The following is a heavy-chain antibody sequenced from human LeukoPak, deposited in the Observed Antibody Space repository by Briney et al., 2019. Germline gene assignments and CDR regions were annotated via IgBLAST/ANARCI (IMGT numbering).Heavy chain of an antibody. Sequence: HSGGSLRLSCAASGFTFSSYEMNWVRQAPGKGLEWVSYISSSGSTIYYADSVKGRFTISRDNAKNSLYLQMNSLRAEDTAVYYCARGSSGYSYGYLDLHFQHWGQGTLVTVSS. J-gene: IGHJ1*01. D-gene: IGHD5-18*01. V-gene: IGHV3-48*03. CDR2: ISSSGSTI. CDR3: ARGSSGYSYGYLDLHFQH. CDR1: GFTFSSYE.